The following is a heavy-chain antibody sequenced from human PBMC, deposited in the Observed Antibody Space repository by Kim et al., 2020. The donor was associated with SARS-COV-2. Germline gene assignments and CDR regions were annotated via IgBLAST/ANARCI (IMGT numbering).Heavy chain of an antibody. D-gene: IGHD3-22*01. Sequence: ASVKVSCKASGYTFTSYAMHWVRQAPGQRLEWMGWINAGNGNTKYSQKFQGRVTITRDTSASTAYMELSSLRSEDTAVYYCARVRSSGYYHFDYWGQGTLVTVSS. J-gene: IGHJ4*02. CDR2: INAGNGNT. CDR3: ARVRSSGYYHFDY. V-gene: IGHV1-3*01. CDR1: GYTFTSYA.